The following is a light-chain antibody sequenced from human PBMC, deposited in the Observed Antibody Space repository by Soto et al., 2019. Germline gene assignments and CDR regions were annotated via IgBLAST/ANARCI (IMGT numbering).Light chain of an antibody. CDR1: XXXVGGYNY. V-gene: IGLV2-14*01. J-gene: IGLJ1*01. CDR2: DVS. Sequence: QAVLTQAGXXCGSPGQSXXIXXXXXXXXVGGYNYVSWYQQHPGKAPKLMIYDVSNRPSGVSNRFSGSKSGNTASLTISGLQAEDEADYYCSSYTSSSPYVFGTGTXV. CDR3: SSYTSSSPYV.